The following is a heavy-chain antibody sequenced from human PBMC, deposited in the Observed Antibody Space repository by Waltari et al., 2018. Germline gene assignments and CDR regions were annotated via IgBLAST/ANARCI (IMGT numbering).Heavy chain of an antibody. Sequence: QVQLQQWGAGLLKPSETLSLTCAVYGGSFRGYYWSWIRPHPGKGLEWIGEINHSGSTNYKPSLKIRVTISVDTSKNQFSRKLSSVTAADTAVYYCARGGMQLVREGYYFDYWGQGTLVTVSS. J-gene: IGHJ4*02. CDR1: GGSFRGYY. CDR2: INHSGST. CDR3: ARGGMQLVREGYYFDY. V-gene: IGHV4-34*01. D-gene: IGHD6-6*01.